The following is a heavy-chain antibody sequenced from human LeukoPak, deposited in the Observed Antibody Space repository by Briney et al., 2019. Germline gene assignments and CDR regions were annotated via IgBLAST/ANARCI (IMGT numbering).Heavy chain of an antibody. CDR2: ICTSGST. J-gene: IGHJ5*02. CDR1: GGSISSYY. V-gene: IGHV4-4*09. D-gene: IGHD1-7*01. Sequence: SETLSPTCTVSGGSISSYYWSWIRQPPGKGLEWIGYICTSGSTNYNPSLKSRVTISVDTSKNQFSLKLSSVTAADTAVYYCARRITGTTYWFDPWGQGTLVTVSS. CDR3: ARRITGTTYWFDP.